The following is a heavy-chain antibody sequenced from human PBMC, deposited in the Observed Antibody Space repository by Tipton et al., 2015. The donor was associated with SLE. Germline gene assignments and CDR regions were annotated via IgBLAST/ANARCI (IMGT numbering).Heavy chain of an antibody. D-gene: IGHD1-26*01. CDR1: GGSISSSSYY. CDR2: IYYSGST. Sequence: TLSLTCTVSGGSISSSSYYWGWIRQPPGKGLEWIGSIYYSGSTYYNPSLKSRVTISVNKSKNQFSLKLSSVTAADTAVYYCAREVRVVVGATYPDYWGQGTLVTVSS. J-gene: IGHJ4*02. V-gene: IGHV4-39*01. CDR3: AREVRVVVGATYPDY.